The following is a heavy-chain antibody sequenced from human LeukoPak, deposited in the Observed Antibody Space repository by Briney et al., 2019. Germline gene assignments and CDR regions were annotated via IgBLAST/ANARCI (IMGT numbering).Heavy chain of an antibody. Sequence: PSETLSLTCTVSGGSISSYYWSWIRQPPGKGLEWVGYIYYSGSTNYNPSLKSRVTISADTSNNHFSLKLSSVTAADTAVYYCARDYGGKSDYWGQGTLVTVSS. J-gene: IGHJ4*02. D-gene: IGHD4-23*01. CDR2: IYYSGST. CDR1: GGSISSYY. V-gene: IGHV4-59*01. CDR3: ARDYGGKSDY.